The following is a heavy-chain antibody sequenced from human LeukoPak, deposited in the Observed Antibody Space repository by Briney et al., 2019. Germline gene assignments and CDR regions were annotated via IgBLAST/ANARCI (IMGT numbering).Heavy chain of an antibody. CDR2: MNHNSGGT. Sequence: ASVKVSCKASVYTFTGYYMHWVRQAPGQGLEWMGWMNHNSGGTNYAQKFQGRVTMTRDTSISTAYMELSRLRSDDTAVYYYARAGRYCSGGSCYQDYWGQGTLVTVSS. CDR3: ARAGRYCSGGSCYQDY. D-gene: IGHD2-15*01. CDR1: VYTFTGYY. J-gene: IGHJ4*02. V-gene: IGHV1-2*02.